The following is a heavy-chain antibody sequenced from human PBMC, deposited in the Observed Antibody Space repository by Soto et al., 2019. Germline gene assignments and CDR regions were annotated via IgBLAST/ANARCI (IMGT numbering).Heavy chain of an antibody. CDR3: ARDPGTGAALRAYHFDY. V-gene: IGHV1-3*01. CDR1: RYSFTTYA. D-gene: IGHD1-1*01. J-gene: IGHJ4*02. Sequence: ASVKVYCKASRYSFTTYALHWVRQAPGQMLEWMGWINAGNGDTKYSEKFQGRVTITRDTSANTAYMELSSLRSEDTSVYYCARDPGTGAALRAYHFDYWGQGTLVTVSS. CDR2: INAGNGDT.